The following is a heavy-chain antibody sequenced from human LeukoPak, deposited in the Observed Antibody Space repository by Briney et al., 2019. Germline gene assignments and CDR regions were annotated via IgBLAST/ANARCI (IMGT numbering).Heavy chain of an antibody. CDR3: ARDSRELGWFDP. CDR1: GFTFSSYA. CDR2: ISYDGSNK. Sequence: GRSLRLSCAASGFTFSSYAMHWVRQAPGKGLEWVAVISYDGSNKYYADSVKGRFTISRDNSKNTLYLQMNSLRAEDTAVYYCARDSRELGWFDPWGQGTLVTVSS. J-gene: IGHJ5*02. D-gene: IGHD1-26*01. V-gene: IGHV3-30-3*01.